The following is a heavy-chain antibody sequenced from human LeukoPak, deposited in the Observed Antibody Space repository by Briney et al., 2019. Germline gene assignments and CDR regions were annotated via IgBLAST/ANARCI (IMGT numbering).Heavy chain of an antibody. CDR2: ISSSSSYI. Sequence: GGSLRLSCAASGFTFSAFGMNWVRQAPGKGLEWVSSISSSSSYIYYADSVKGRFTISRANAKNSLYLQMNSLRAEDTAVYYCARVITDTSSWYGSDYWGQGTLVTVSS. J-gene: IGHJ4*02. D-gene: IGHD6-13*01. CDR3: ARVITDTSSWYGSDY. CDR1: GFTFSAFG. V-gene: IGHV3-21*01.